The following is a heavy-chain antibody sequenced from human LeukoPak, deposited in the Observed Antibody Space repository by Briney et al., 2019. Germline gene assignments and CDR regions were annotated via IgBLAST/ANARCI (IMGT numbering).Heavy chain of an antibody. Sequence: GASGKVSCKASGYTFTGYFIHWVRQAPGQGLEWMGWINPSSGATNYAQNFQGRVTLTREMSISTAYMEVSRLLSDATAVYYCARVTYDRSGYYNGIPYWGQGTLVIVSS. CDR3: ARVTYDRSGYYNGIPY. V-gene: IGHV1-2*02. D-gene: IGHD3-22*01. J-gene: IGHJ4*02. CDR1: GYTFTGYF. CDR2: INPSSGAT.